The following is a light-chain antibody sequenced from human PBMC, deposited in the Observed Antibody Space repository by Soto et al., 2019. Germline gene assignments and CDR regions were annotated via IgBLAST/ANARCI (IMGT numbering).Light chain of an antibody. V-gene: IGKV2-30*02. CDR3: MQGIHWPIT. Sequence: DVLMTQSPISLAVSLGQTASISCRSSKSIVHTDGIAYLNWFHQRPGQSPRRLIYTVSNRDSGVPARFSGSGSGTDFTLKISRVEAEDVGVYYCMQGIHWPITFGQGTRLEI. CDR2: TVS. CDR1: KSIVHTDGIAY. J-gene: IGKJ5*01.